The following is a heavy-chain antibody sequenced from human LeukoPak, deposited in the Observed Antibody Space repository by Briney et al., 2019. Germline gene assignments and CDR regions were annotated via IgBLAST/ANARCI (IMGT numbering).Heavy chain of an antibody. CDR1: GGSFSGYY. CDR2: INHSGST. Sequence: PSETLSLTCAVYGGSFSGYYWSWIRQPPGKGLEWIGEINHSGSTNYNPSLKSRVTISEDTSKNQFSLKLSSVTAADTAVYYCARGPAYSSGWYDYWGQGTLVTVSS. V-gene: IGHV4-34*01. J-gene: IGHJ4*02. CDR3: ARGPAYSSGWYDY. D-gene: IGHD6-19*01.